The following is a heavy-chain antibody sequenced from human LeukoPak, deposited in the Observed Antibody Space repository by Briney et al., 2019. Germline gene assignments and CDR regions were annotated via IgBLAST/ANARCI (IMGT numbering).Heavy chain of an antibody. Sequence: PGGSLRLSCTASGFTLSTDAVGWVRQAPGKGLQWVSDIRGDAATTYYADSVKGRFTISRDISKNTLYLQMNSLRAEDTAVYYCAKIEYYYDTTHGSDMWGQGTLVTVSS. D-gene: IGHD3-22*01. J-gene: IGHJ3*02. CDR1: GFTLSTDA. V-gene: IGHV3-23*01. CDR2: IRGDAATT. CDR3: AKIEYYYDTTHGSDM.